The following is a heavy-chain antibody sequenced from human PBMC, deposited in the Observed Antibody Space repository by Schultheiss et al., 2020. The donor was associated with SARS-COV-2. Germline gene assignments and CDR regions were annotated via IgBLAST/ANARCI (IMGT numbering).Heavy chain of an antibody. CDR3: ARVHCSGGSCPNSLCY. V-gene: IGHV3-30*03. Sequence: GGSLRLSCAASGFTFSNYAISWVRQAPGKGLEWVAVIAYDGSNKYYADSVKGRFTISRDNSKNTLYLQMNSLRAEDTAVYYCARVHCSGGSCPNSLCYWGQGTLVTVSS. D-gene: IGHD2-15*01. CDR1: GFTFSNYA. J-gene: IGHJ4*02. CDR2: IAYDGSNK.